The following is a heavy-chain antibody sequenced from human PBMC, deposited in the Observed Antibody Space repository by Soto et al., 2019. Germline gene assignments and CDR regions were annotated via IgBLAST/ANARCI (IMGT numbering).Heavy chain of an antibody. CDR2: IWYDGSNK. CDR1: GFSFSSYG. D-gene: IGHD3-22*01. CDR3: ERDRALREYYYGRSANGMDV. V-gene: IGHV3-33*01. Sequence: QVQLVESGGGVVQPGRSLRLSCAASGFSFSSYGMHWVRQAPGKGLEWVAVIWYDGSNKYYADSVKGRFTISRDNSKNYLYLQKNSLRAEDTAVYYGERDRALREYYYGRSANGMDVWGQGTTVTVSS. J-gene: IGHJ6*02.